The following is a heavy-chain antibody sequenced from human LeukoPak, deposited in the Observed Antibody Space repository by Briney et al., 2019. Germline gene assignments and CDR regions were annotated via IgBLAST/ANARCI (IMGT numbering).Heavy chain of an antibody. CDR3: ARVYGAGYDFRGAFDI. D-gene: IGHD5-12*01. CDR2: IKQDGSEK. V-gene: IGHV3-7*03. J-gene: IGHJ3*02. CDR1: GFTFSNYG. Sequence: PGRSLRLSCAASGFTFSNYGMHWVRQAPGKGLEWVANIKQDGSEKYYVDSVKGRFTISRDNAKNSLYLQMNSLRAEDTAVYYCARVYGAGYDFRGAFDIWGQGTVVTVSS.